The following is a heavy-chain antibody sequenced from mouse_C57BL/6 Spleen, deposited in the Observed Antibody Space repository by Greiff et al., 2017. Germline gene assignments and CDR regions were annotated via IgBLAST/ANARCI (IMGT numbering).Heavy chain of an antibody. J-gene: IGHJ2*01. CDR2: IYPGDGDT. CDR3: AREHITTVVADY. D-gene: IGHD1-1*01. V-gene: IGHV1-82*01. Sequence: VKLMESGPELVKPGASVKISCKASGYAFSSSWMNWVKQRPGKGLEWIGRIYPGDGDTNYNGKFKGKATLTADKSSSTAYMQLSSLTSEDSAVYFCAREHITTVVADYWGQGTTLTVSS. CDR1: GYAFSSSW.